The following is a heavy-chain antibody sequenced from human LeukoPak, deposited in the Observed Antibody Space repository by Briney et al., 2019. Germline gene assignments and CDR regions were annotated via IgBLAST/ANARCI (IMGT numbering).Heavy chain of an antibody. V-gene: IGHV4-30-4*01. J-gene: IGHJ3*02. CDR1: GGSISSGDYY. CDR2: IYYSGST. CDR3: ARAPYYYGSGTRGDAFDI. D-gene: IGHD3-10*01. Sequence: SQTLSLTCTVSGGSISSGDYYWSWIRQPPGKGLEWIGYIYYSGSTYYNPSLKSRVTISVDTSKNQLSLKLSSVTAADTAVYYCARAPYYYGSGTRGDAFDIWGQGTMVTVSS.